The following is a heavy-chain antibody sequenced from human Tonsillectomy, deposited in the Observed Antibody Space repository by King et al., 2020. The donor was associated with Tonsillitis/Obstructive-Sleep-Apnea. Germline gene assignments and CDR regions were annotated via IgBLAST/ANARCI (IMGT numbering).Heavy chain of an antibody. D-gene: IGHD4-23*01. V-gene: IGHV3-53*01. CDR2: SYSGGNT. CDR1: GFTVSSNY. CDR3: AGDYGGNPYYFDY. Sequence: VQLVEAGGGLIQPGGSRRLSCVASGFTVSSNYMSWGRQAPGEGLEWVSGSYSGGNTYYADSVKGRFTISRDNSKNTLYLQMNSLRAEDTAVYYCAGDYGGNPYYFDYWGQGTLVTVSS. J-gene: IGHJ4*02.